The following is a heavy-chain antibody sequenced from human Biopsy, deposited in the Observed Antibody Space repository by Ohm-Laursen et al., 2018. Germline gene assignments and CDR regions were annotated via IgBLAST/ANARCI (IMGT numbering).Heavy chain of an antibody. Sequence: SSVKVSCNASGGPFSSYAVTWVRQAPGQGLEWMGGIIGMFGTADYAQRFQGRVTITADESTSTAYMELSSLRSDDTAVYFCARARRDGHRDAFDVWGQGTMVTVSS. CDR3: ARARRDGHRDAFDV. V-gene: IGHV1-69*01. J-gene: IGHJ3*01. CDR2: IIGMFGTA. CDR1: GGPFSSYA. D-gene: IGHD5-24*01.